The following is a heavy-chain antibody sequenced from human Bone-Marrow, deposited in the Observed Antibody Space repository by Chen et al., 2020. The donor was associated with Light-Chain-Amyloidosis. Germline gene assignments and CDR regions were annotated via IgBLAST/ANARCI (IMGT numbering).Heavy chain of an antibody. D-gene: IGHD5-12*01. CDR1: GSTFPDYW. CDR3: ARRRDGYNFDY. V-gene: IGHV5-51*01. Sequence: RSGPDAEQPGETLPFCCTRSGSTFPDYWIGWVRQMPGKGLEGMGVIYPDDSDARYSPSFEGQVTISAEKSITTAYLQWRSLKASDTAMYYCARRRDGYNFDYWGQGTLVTVSS. CDR2: IYPDDSDA. J-gene: IGHJ4*02.